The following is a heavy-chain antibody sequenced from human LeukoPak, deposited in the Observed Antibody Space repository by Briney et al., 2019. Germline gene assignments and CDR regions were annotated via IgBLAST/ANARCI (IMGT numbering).Heavy chain of an antibody. J-gene: IGHJ4*02. V-gene: IGHV1-18*01. Sequence: GASVKVSYKASGYTFTSYGISWVRQAPGQGLEWMGWISAYNGNTNYAQKLQGRVTMTTDTSTSTAYMELRSLRSDDTAVYYCVRDQSPGTDFDYWGQGTLVTVSS. CDR3: VRDQSPGTDFDY. CDR1: GYTFTSYG. CDR2: ISAYNGNT. D-gene: IGHD6-13*01.